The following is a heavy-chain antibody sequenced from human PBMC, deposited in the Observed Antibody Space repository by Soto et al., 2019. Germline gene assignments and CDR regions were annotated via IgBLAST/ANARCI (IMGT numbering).Heavy chain of an antibody. CDR2: MNPNNGDT. Sequence: QVQLVQSGSEVKKSGASVKVSCKASGNTLTSHDINWVRQATGQGLEWMGWMNPNNGDTGYAEKFQGKGLNTRDPPNGTGYIELENPRTGGTGVFFCWTNSEDWSETIRHGAGFHRFGPWGPGTLVTVSS. J-gene: IGHJ5*02. V-gene: IGHV1-8*01. D-gene: IGHD3-10*01. CDR1: GNTLTSHD. CDR3: WTNSEDWSETIRHGAGFHRFGP.